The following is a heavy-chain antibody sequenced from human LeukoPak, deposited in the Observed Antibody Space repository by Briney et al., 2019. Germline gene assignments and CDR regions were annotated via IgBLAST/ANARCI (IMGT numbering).Heavy chain of an antibody. CDR2: ISGSGGST. CDR3: AKDHRISDAFDI. V-gene: IGHV3-23*01. Sequence: GGTLRLSCAASGFTFSSYAMSWVRQAPGKGLEWVSAISGSGGSTYYADSVKGRFTISRDNSKNTLYLQMNSLRAEDTAMYYCAKDHRISDAFDIWGQGTMVTVSS. J-gene: IGHJ3*02. CDR1: GFTFSSYA.